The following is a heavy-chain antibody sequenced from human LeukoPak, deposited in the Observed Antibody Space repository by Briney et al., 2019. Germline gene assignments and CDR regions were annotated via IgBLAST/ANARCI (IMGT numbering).Heavy chain of an antibody. CDR3: AKDLWTMVRGAFDY. CDR2: ISYDGRNK. J-gene: IGHJ4*02. V-gene: IGHV3-30*18. CDR1: GFTFSSYG. D-gene: IGHD3-10*01. Sequence: GGSLRLSCAASGFTFSSYGMHWVRQAPGKGLEWVAVISYDGRNKYYADSVKGRFTISRDNSKNTLYLQMNSLRAEDTAVYYCAKDLWTMVRGAFDYWGQGTLDTVSS.